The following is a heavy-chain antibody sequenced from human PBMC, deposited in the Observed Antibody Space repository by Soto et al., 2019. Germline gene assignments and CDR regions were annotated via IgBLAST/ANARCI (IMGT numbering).Heavy chain of an antibody. V-gene: IGHV4-39*01. CDR2: IYYSGST. J-gene: IGHJ4*02. D-gene: IGHD3-9*01. Sequence: PSETLSLTCTVSGGSISSSSYYWGWIRQPPGKGLEWIGSIYYSGSTYYNQSLKSRVTISVDTSKNQFSLKLSSVTAADTVVYYCARPRYDILTGTSYLFDYWGQGTLVTVSS. CDR3: ARPRYDILTGTSYLFDY. CDR1: GGSISSSSYY.